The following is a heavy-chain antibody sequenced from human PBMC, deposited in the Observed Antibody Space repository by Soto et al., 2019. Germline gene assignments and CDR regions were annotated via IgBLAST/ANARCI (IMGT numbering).Heavy chain of an antibody. Sequence: QVHLVQSGAEVQKPGASVKVSCKASGYTFTSYGITWVRQATGQGLEWMGWISAHNGNTDYAQKRKGRVSVTRDTSTSTAYMELMSLRSDDTAVYYCARGRYGDYWGQGARVTVSS. V-gene: IGHV1-18*01. CDR2: ISAHNGNT. CDR1: GYTFTSYG. J-gene: IGHJ4*02. CDR3: ARGRYGDY. D-gene: IGHD1-1*01.